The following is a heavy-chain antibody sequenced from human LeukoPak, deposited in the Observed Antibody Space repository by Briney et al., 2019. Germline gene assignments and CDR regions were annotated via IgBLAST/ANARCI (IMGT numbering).Heavy chain of an antibody. Sequence: ASVKVSCKASGYTFTSYYMHWVRQAPGQGLEWMGIINPSGGSTSYAQKFQGRVTMTRDTSISTAYMELSRLRSDDTAVYYCARDRYYDSSGYHWDYFDYWGQGTLVTVSS. CDR1: GYTFTSYY. D-gene: IGHD3-22*01. CDR2: INPSGGST. J-gene: IGHJ4*02. V-gene: IGHV1-46*01. CDR3: ARDRYYDSSGYHWDYFDY.